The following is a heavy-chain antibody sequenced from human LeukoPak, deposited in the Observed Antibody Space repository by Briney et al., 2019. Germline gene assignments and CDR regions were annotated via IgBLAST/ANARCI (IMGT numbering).Heavy chain of an antibody. Sequence: GGSLRLSCAASGFTFDDYTMHWVRQASGKGLEWVSLISWDGGSTYYADSVKGRFTISRDNSKNSLYLQMNSLRTEDTALYYCAKDGGYDLYFDYWGQGTLVTVSS. CDR2: ISWDGGST. J-gene: IGHJ4*02. CDR1: GFTFDDYT. D-gene: IGHD5-12*01. V-gene: IGHV3-43*01. CDR3: AKDGGYDLYFDY.